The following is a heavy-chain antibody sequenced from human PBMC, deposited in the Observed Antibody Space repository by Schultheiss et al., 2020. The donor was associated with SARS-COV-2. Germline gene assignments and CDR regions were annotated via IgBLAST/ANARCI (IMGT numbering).Heavy chain of an antibody. Sequence: GESLKISCATSGFTFSDYAVHWVRQAPGKGLEWVALISYDGSNAYYADSVKGRFTISRDNSKNTLYLQMNSLRAEDTAVYYCAKDLGYCSSTSCYTIDYWGQGTLVTVSS. CDR1: GFTFSDYA. CDR3: AKDLGYCSSTSCYTIDY. CDR2: ISYDGSNA. J-gene: IGHJ4*02. V-gene: IGHV3-30*04. D-gene: IGHD2-2*02.